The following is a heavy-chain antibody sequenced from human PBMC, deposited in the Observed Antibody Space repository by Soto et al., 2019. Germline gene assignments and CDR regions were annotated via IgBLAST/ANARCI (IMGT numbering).Heavy chain of an antibody. V-gene: IGHV4-34*01. Sequence: SETLSLTSALYGGSFDCYYWIWIRQSPGKGLEWIGEIHHSGSTKYNPSLKSRVSLSVDTSTKQFSLKMTSMTAADRGVYYCARGVDSWSGYLFWGQGTPVTVSS. CDR3: ARGVDSWSGYLF. D-gene: IGHD3-3*01. J-gene: IGHJ4*02. CDR2: IHHSGST. CDR1: GGSFDCYY.